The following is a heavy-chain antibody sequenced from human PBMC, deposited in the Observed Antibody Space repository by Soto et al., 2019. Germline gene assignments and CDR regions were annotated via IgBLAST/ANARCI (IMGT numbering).Heavy chain of an antibody. D-gene: IGHD2-2*01. J-gene: IGHJ5*02. CDR2: IYHSGST. V-gene: IGHV4-4*02. Sequence: PGGSLSLTCAVSSGSISSSNWWSWVRQPPGKGLEWIGEIYHSGSTNYNPSLKSRVTISVDKSKNQFSLKLSSVTAADTAVYYCARNPSCYADGGCWFDPWGQGTLVTVSS. CDR1: SGSISSSNW. CDR3: ARNPSCYADGGCWFDP.